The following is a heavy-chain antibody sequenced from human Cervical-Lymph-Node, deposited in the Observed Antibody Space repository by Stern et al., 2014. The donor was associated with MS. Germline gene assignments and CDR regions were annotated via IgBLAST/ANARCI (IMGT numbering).Heavy chain of an antibody. CDR2: VGFSGGP. Sequence: VQLVQSGPGLVRPSDTLSLTCTVSGGSINSYYWSWIRQPSGKGLEWLGNVGFSGGPNYNPSLTSRVAISVDTSTNQIFLELASVTAADTAVFYCARDLAAAPSRYYYGLDVWGQGTTVTVSS. CDR3: ARDLAAAPSRYYYGLDV. CDR1: GGSINSYY. D-gene: IGHD6-13*01. J-gene: IGHJ6*02. V-gene: IGHV4-59*01.